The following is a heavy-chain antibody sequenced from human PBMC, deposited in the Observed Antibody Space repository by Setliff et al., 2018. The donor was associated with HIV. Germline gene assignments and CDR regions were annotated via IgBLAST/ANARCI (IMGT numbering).Heavy chain of an antibody. CDR2: VYSSGGT. Sequence: PSETLSLTCTVSGGSISSGSYYWSWIRQPAGKGLEWIGRVYSSGGTNYNPSLKSRVTITVDTSKDQFSLKLSSVTAADTAVYYCARTKTEMGYYYGMDVWGQGTTVTVSS. CDR1: GGSISSGSYY. CDR3: ARTKTEMGYYYGMDV. V-gene: IGHV4-61*02. D-gene: IGHD1-1*01. J-gene: IGHJ6*02.